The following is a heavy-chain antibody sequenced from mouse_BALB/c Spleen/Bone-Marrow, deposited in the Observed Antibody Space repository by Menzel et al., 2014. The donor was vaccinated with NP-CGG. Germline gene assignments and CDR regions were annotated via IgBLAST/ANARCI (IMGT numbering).Heavy chain of an antibody. V-gene: IGHV14-3*02. J-gene: IGHJ3*01. Sequence: EVQRVESGAELVKPGASVKLSCTASGFNIKDTYMHWVKQRPEQGLEWIGRIDPANGNTKYDPKLQGKATITADTSSNTAYLQLSSLTSEDTAVYYCASYYYGSSTFAYWGQGTLVTVSA. CDR3: ASYYYGSSTFAY. D-gene: IGHD1-1*01. CDR1: GFNIKDTY. CDR2: IDPANGNT.